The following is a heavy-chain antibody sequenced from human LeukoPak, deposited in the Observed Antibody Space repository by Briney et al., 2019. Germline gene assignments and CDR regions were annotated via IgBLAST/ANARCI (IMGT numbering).Heavy chain of an antibody. CDR3: AREDSSGYDY. V-gene: IGHV1-2*02. Sequence: GASVKVSWKASGYAFTGYYMHWVRQAPGQGLEWMGWINPNSGGTNYAQNFQGRVTMTRDTSISTAYMEVSRLRSDDTAVYYCAREDSSGYDYWGQGTLVTVSS. CDR1: GYAFTGYY. CDR2: INPNSGGT. J-gene: IGHJ4*02. D-gene: IGHD3-22*01.